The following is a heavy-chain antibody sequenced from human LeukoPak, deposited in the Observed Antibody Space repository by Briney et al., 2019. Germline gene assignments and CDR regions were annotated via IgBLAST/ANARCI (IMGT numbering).Heavy chain of an antibody. D-gene: IGHD3/OR15-3a*01. CDR1: GYSISSGYY. J-gene: IGHJ3*02. CDR3: ARGFDLDAFDI. CDR2: IYHSGST. Sequence: PSETLSLTCAVSGYSISSGYYWGWIRQPPGKGLEWIGSIYHSGSTYYNPSLKSRVTISVDTSKNQFSLKLSSLTAADTSVYYCARGFDLDAFDIWAQGTMVTVSS. V-gene: IGHV4-38-2*01.